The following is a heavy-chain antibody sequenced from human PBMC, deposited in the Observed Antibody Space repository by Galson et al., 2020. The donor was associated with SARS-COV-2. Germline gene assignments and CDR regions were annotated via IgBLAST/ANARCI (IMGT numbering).Heavy chain of an antibody. CDR3: ARHHYDSSADAFDI. J-gene: IGHJ3*02. D-gene: IGHD3-22*01. CDR1: GGSISSGSYY. Sequence: SETLFLTCTVSGGSISSGSYYWSWIRQPAGKGLEWIGRIYTSGSTNYNPSLKSRVTISVDTSKNQFSLKLSSVTAADTAVYYCARHHYDSSADAFDIWGQGTMVTVSS. CDR2: IYTSGST. V-gene: IGHV4-61*02.